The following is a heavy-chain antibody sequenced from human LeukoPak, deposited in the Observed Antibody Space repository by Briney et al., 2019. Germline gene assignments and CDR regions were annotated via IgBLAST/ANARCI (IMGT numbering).Heavy chain of an antibody. V-gene: IGHV4-59*01. J-gene: IGHJ4*02. CDR1: GGSISSYY. Sequence: SETLSLTCTVSGGSISSYYWSWIRQPPGKGLEWIGYIYYSGSTNYNPSLKSRVTISVDTSKNQFSLKLSSVTAADTAVYYCARRGSGWSTDYWGQGTLVTVSS. CDR3: ARRGSGWSTDY. CDR2: IYYSGST. D-gene: IGHD6-19*01.